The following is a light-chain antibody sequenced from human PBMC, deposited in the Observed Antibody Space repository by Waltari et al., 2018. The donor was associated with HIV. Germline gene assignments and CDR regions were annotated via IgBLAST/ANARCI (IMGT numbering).Light chain of an antibody. J-gene: IGLJ1*01. Sequence: QSVLTQPPSASGTPGQRVTIRCSGSSFNIGSNFVYWYQQLPGAAPKLLIYRNNQRPPGVPDRLSGSKSGTSASLAISGLRSEDEADYYCAAWDDSLSGCYVVGTGTKVTVL. CDR2: RNN. V-gene: IGLV1-47*01. CDR3: AAWDDSLSGCYV. CDR1: SFNIGSNF.